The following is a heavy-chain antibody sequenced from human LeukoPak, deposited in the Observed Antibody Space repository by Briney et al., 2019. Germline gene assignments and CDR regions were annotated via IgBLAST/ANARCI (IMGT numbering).Heavy chain of an antibody. Sequence: GASVKVSCKASGYTFTSYGISWVRQAPGQGLEWMGWISAYNGNTNYAQKLQGRVTMNTDTSTSTAYMELRSLRSDDTAVYYCARDGIAAAGNWGGMDVWGQGTTVSVSS. CDR3: ARDGIAAAGNWGGMDV. J-gene: IGHJ6*02. CDR2: ISAYNGNT. V-gene: IGHV1-18*01. CDR1: GYTFTSYG. D-gene: IGHD6-13*01.